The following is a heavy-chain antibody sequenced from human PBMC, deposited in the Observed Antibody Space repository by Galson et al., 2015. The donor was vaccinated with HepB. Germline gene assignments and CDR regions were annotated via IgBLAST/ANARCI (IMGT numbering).Heavy chain of an antibody. CDR2: TWYDGSNK. CDR1: GFTFSSYG. J-gene: IGHJ6*02. CDR3: ARDQRGQDSSGYYGKAYYYYYGMDV. Sequence: SLRLSCAASGFTFSSYGMHWVRQAPGKGLEWVAVTWYDGSNKYYADSVKGRFTISRDNSKNTLYLQMNSLRAEDTAVYYCARDQRGQDSSGYYGKAYYYYYGMDVWGQGTTVTVSS. D-gene: IGHD3-22*01. V-gene: IGHV3-33*01.